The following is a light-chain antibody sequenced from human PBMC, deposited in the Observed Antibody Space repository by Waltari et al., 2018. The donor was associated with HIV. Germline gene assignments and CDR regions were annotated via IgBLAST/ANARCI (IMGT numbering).Light chain of an antibody. CDR3: QQNHDWPPTT. Sequence: EIVMTQSPATLSVSPGERATVSCTASQSVSSNVAWYQQKPGQAPRLLIYGASTRATGIPARFSGSGSGTEFTLTISSLQSEDFAVYYCQQNHDWPPTTFGQGTRLGIK. J-gene: IGKJ5*01. V-gene: IGKV3-15*01. CDR1: QSVSSN. CDR2: GAS.